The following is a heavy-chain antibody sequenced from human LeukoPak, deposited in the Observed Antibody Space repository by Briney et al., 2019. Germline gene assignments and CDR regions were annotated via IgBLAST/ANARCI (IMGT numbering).Heavy chain of an antibody. CDR1: GFIFNNYA. CDR3: AKDNRRHYTSGPNPDSLH. J-gene: IGHJ1*01. Sequence: GGSLRLFCAGSGFIFNNYAMHCVRQPPGKGLEWVSGISWNSGSIDYADSVKGRFTISRDNAKNSLYLQMNSLRVEDTAFYYCAKDNRRHYTSGPNPDSLHWGQGALVTVSS. V-gene: IGHV3-9*01. D-gene: IGHD6-19*01. CDR2: ISWNSGSI.